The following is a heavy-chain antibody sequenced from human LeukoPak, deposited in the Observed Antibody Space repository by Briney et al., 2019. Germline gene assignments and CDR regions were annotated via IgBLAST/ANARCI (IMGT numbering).Heavy chain of an antibody. CDR2: ISYDGSNK. Sequence: GGSLRLSCAASGFTVSSNYMNWVRQAPGKGLEWVAVISYDGSNKYYADSVKGRFTISRDNAKDSLYLQMNSLRAEDTAVYYCARGSLVRGVDYWGQGTLVTVSS. V-gene: IGHV3-30-3*01. CDR3: ARGSLVRGVDY. CDR1: GFTVSSNY. J-gene: IGHJ4*02. D-gene: IGHD3-10*01.